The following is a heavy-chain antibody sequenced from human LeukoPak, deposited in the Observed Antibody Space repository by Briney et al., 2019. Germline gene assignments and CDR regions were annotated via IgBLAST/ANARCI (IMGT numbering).Heavy chain of an antibody. CDR2: IYYSGST. Sequence: SETLSLTCTVSGGSISSYYWSWIRQPPGKGLEWIGYIYYSGSTNYNPSLKSRVTISVDTSKNQFSLKLSSVTAADTAVYYCARAPRPPTCFDPWGQGTLVTVSS. CDR3: ARAPRPPTCFDP. V-gene: IGHV4-59*01. J-gene: IGHJ5*02. CDR1: GGSISSYY.